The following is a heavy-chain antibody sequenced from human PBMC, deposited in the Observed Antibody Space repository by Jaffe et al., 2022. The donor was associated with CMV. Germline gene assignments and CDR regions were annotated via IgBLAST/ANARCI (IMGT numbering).Heavy chain of an antibody. CDR1: GYTFTSYD. V-gene: IGHV1-8*01. Sequence: QVQLVQSGAEVKKPGASVKVSCKASGYTFTSYDINWVRQATGQGLEWMGWMNPNSGNTGYAQKFQGRVTMTRNTSISTAYMELSSLRSEDTAVYYCAGLQLRYFDWSNNWFDPWGQGTLVTVSS. CDR3: AGLQLRYFDWSNNWFDP. D-gene: IGHD3-9*01. CDR2: MNPNSGNT. J-gene: IGHJ5*02.